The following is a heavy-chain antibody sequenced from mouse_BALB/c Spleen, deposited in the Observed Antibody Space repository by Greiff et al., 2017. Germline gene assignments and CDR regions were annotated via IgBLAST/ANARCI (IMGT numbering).Heavy chain of an antibody. V-gene: IGHV5-6-2*01. CDR1: GFTFSSYY. Sequence: DVMLVESGGGLVKLGGSLKLSCAASGFTFSSYYMSWVRQTPEKRLELVAAINSNGGSTYYPDTVKGRFTISRDNAKNTLYLQMSSLKSEDTALYYCARQIGGGFDYWGQGTTLTVSS. J-gene: IGHJ2*01. CDR2: INSNGGST. CDR3: ARQIGGGFDY.